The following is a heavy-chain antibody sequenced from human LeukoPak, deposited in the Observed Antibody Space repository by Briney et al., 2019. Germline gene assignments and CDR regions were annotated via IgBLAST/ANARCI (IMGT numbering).Heavy chain of an antibody. CDR3: AMAGHIAAAGTYDY. CDR2: IFYSGSP. Sequence: SETLSLTCTVSGGSISSYYWSWIRQPPGKGLEWIANIFYSGSPNYNPSLKSRVTISFDTSKNQFSLKLSSVTAADTAVYFCAMAGHIAAAGTYDYWGQGTLVTVSS. CDR1: GGSISSYY. J-gene: IGHJ4*02. V-gene: IGHV4-59*08. D-gene: IGHD6-13*01.